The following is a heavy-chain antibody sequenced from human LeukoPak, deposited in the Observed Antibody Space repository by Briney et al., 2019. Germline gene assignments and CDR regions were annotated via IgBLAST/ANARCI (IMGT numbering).Heavy chain of an antibody. CDR1: GGSISSGSYY. J-gene: IGHJ4*02. D-gene: IGHD3-22*01. CDR3: ARAPYYDSSGYLFDY. CDR2: IYTSGST. Sequence: SETLSLTCTVSGGSISSGSYYWSWIRQPAGKGLEWIGRIYTSGSTNYNPSLKSRVTISVDTSKSQFSLKLSSVTAADTAVYYCARAPYYDSSGYLFDYWGQGTLVTVSS. V-gene: IGHV4-61*02.